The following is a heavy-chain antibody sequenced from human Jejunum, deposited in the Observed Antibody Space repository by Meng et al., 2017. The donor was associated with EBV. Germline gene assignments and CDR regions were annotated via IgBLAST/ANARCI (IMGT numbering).Heavy chain of an antibody. D-gene: IGHD3-16*01. J-gene: IGHJ5*02. CDR3: ADLGTSPLGP. Sequence: EVQLVECGGGLVQPGGSLRLSCAASGFTFSDHYMDWFRQAPGKGLEWLGLIRNKPRGYTAEYAASVKGRFTISRDDSRNSLYLQMNSLKTEDTAVYYCADLGTSPLGPRGQGTLVTVSS. CDR2: IRNKPRGYTA. V-gene: IGHV3-72*01. CDR1: GFTFSDHY.